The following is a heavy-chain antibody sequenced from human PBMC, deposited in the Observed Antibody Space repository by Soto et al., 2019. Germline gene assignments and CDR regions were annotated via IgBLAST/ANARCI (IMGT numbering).Heavy chain of an antibody. V-gene: IGHV4-59*08. D-gene: IGHD3-9*01. CDR2: IYYSGST. CDR1: GGSISSYY. CDR3: ARHTDKYYDIGFDP. Sequence: SETLSLTCTVSGGSISSYYWSWIRQPPGKGLEWIGYIYYSGSTNYNPSLKSRVTISVDTSKNQFSLKLSSVTAADTAVYYCARHTDKYYDIGFDPWGQGTLVTVSS. J-gene: IGHJ5*02.